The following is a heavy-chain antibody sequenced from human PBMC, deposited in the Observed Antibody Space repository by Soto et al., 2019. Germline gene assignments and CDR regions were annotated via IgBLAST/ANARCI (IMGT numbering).Heavy chain of an antibody. V-gene: IGHV4-34*01. CDR2: INHSGST. D-gene: IGHD6-6*01. Sequence: QVQLQQWGAGLLKPSETLSLTCAVYGGSFSGYYWSWIRQPPGKGLEWIGEINHSGSTNYNPSLKSRVTKSVDTAKNQFSLKLSAVTAADTAVYYCASLRAAPRRYYYYGMDVWGQGTTVTVSS. CDR1: GGSFSGYY. J-gene: IGHJ6*02. CDR3: ASLRAAPRRYYYYGMDV.